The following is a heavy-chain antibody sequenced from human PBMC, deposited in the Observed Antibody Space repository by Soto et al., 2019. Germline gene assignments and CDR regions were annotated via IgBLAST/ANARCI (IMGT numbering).Heavy chain of an antibody. CDR1: GYTFTSYG. J-gene: IGHJ5*02. Sequence: ASVKVSCKASGYTFTSYGISWVRQAPGQGLEWMGWISAYNGNTNYAQKLQGRVTMTTDTSTSTAYMELRSLRSDDTAVYYCARNKADLVVVTPFDPWGQGTLVTVSS. CDR3: ARNKADLVVVTPFDP. V-gene: IGHV1-18*04. CDR2: ISAYNGNT. D-gene: IGHD2-21*02.